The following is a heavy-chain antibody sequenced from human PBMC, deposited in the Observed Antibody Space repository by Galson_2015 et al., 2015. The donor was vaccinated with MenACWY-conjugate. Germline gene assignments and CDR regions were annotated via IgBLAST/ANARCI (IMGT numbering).Heavy chain of an antibody. CDR2: IRTITGST. D-gene: IGHD3-16*01. CDR3: ARGGSASNVYYLVDV. Sequence: SLRLSCAASGFTFSNSAMNWVRQAPGKGLEWVSGIRTITGSTYYADSVKGRFTISRDQSKNTLNLQMNSLRADDTAVHFCARGGSASNVYYLVDVWGKGTTVTVSS. V-gene: IGHV3-23*01. CDR1: GFTFSNSA. J-gene: IGHJ6*03.